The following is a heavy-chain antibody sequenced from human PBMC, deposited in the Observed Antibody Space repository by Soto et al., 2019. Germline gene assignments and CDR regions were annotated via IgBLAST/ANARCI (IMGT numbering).Heavy chain of an antibody. V-gene: IGHV4-39*01. J-gene: IGHJ4*02. D-gene: IGHD2-2*01. CDR1: GGSISRSSYY. Sequence: QLQLQESGPGLVKPSETLSLTCTVSGGSISRSSYYWGWIRQPPGKRLEWIGSIYYSGSTYYNPSFKSRVTRSVDTSKNEFSQRLSSVTATDTAVYYCARRSLLLLPAATQTFDYWGQGTLVTVSS. CDR2: IYYSGST. CDR3: ARRSLLLLPAATQTFDY.